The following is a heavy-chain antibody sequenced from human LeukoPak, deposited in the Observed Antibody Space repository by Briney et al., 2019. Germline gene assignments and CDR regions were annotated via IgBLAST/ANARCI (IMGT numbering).Heavy chain of an antibody. CDR3: ARGPSGWGSLDS. D-gene: IGHD7-27*01. CDR2: INSDGSST. Sequence: PGGSLRLSCAASGFTVSNNYMGWVRQAPGKGLEWVSRINSDGSSTNYADSVKGRFTISRDNAKNTLYLQVKSLRAEDTAVYYCARGPSGWGSLDSWGQGTLVTVSS. J-gene: IGHJ4*02. CDR1: GFTVSNNY. V-gene: IGHV3-74*01.